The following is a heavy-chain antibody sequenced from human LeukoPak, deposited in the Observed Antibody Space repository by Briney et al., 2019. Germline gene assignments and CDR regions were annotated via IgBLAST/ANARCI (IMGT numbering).Heavy chain of an antibody. CDR2: ISSSGSTI. V-gene: IGHV3-48*03. CDR3: ARDRERQWLAHDAFDI. D-gene: IGHD6-19*01. Sequence: GGSLRLSCAASGFTFSSYEMNWVRQAPGKGLEWVSYISSSGSTIYYADSVKGRFTISRDNAKNSLYLQMNSLRAEDTAVYYCARDRERQWLAHDAFDIWGQGTMVTVSS. CDR1: GFTFSSYE. J-gene: IGHJ3*02.